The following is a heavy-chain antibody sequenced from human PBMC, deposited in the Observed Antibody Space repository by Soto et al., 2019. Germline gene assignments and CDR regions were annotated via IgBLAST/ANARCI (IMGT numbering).Heavy chain of an antibody. CDR2: IYPGDSDT. CDR1: GYTFTDYW. D-gene: IGHD4-4*01. V-gene: IGHV5-51*01. Sequence: GESLKISCKGSGYTFTDYWIGWVRQLPGKGLEWMGIIYPGDSDTRYSPSFQGHVTITVDKSTSTAYLQWNTLKASDTAMYYCARNISNFRYYYYATDVWGQGTTVTVSS. J-gene: IGHJ6*02. CDR3: ARNISNFRYYYYATDV.